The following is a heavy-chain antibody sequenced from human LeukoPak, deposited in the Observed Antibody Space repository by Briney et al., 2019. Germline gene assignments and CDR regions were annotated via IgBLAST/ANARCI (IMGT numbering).Heavy chain of an antibody. Sequence: ASVKVSCKASGYTFTGYYMHWVRQAPGQGLEWMGIINPSGGSTSYAQKFQGRVTMTRDMSTSTVYMELSSLRSEDTAVYYCARDKAGYSGSPDAFDIWGQGTMVTVSS. CDR3: ARDKAGYSGSPDAFDI. D-gene: IGHD1-26*01. V-gene: IGHV1-46*01. CDR2: INPSGGST. CDR1: GYTFTGYY. J-gene: IGHJ3*02.